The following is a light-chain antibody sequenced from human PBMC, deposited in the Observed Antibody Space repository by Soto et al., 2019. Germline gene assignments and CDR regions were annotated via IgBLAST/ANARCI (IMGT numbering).Light chain of an antibody. CDR1: NIGSKS. Sequence: SYELTQPPSVSVAPGQTARITCGGNNIGSKSVHWYQQKPGQAPVLVVYDDSDRPSGIPKRFSGSNSGNTATLTISRVEAGDEADYYCQVWDSSSDHPNVVFGGGTKLTVL. J-gene: IGLJ2*01. CDR3: QVWDSSSDHPNVV. V-gene: IGLV3-21*02. CDR2: DDS.